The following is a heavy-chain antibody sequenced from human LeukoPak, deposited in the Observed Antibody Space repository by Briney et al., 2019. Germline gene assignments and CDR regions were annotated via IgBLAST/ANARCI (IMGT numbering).Heavy chain of an antibody. V-gene: IGHV4-59*08. D-gene: IGHD1-26*01. J-gene: IGHJ4*02. CDR2: IYYSGST. CDR3: ARHYGGSYFNYFDY. Sequence: SETLSLTCTVSGDSISSYYWSWIRQPPGKGLEWIGYIYYSGSTNYNPSLESRVTISVDTSKNQFSLKLSSVTAADTAVYYCARHYGGSYFNYFDYWGQGTLVTVSS. CDR1: GDSISSYY.